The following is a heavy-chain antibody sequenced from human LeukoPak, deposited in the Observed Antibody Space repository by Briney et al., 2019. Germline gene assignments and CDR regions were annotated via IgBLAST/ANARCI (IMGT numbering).Heavy chain of an antibody. CDR2: ISWNSGSI. V-gene: IGHV3-9*01. CDR3: AKDIRGAAAGFDY. CDR1: GFTFDDYG. J-gene: IGHJ4*02. D-gene: IGHD6-13*01. Sequence: PGGSLRLSCAASGFTFDDYGMHWVRQAPGKGLEWVSGISWNSGSIGYADSVKGRFTISRDNAKNSLYLQMNSLRAEDTALYYCAKDIRGAAAGFDYWGQGTLVTVSS.